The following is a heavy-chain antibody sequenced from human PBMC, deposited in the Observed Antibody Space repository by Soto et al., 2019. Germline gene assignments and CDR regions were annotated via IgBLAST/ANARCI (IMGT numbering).Heavy chain of an antibody. Sequence: PSETLSLTCAVYGGSFSGYYWSWIRQPPGKGLEWIGEINHSGSTNYNPSLKSRVTISVDTSKNQFSLKLSSVTAADTAVYYCARSAEWRLRFLEWNNYYGMDVWGQGTTVTVSS. V-gene: IGHV4-34*01. J-gene: IGHJ6*02. D-gene: IGHD3-3*01. CDR3: ARSAEWRLRFLEWNNYYGMDV. CDR2: INHSGST. CDR1: GGSFSGYY.